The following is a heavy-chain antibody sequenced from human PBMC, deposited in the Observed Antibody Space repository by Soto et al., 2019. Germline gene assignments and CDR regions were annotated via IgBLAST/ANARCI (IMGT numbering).Heavy chain of an antibody. V-gene: IGHV4-34*01. CDR2: INHSGST. J-gene: IGHJ4*02. CDR1: GGSFSGYY. Sequence: SETLSLTCAVYGGSFSGYYRSWIRQPPGKGLEWIGEINHSGSTNYNPSLKSRVTISVDTSKNQFSLKLSSVTAADTAVYYCARGGYLGYYGSGSYYKPPWYFDYWGQGTLVTVSS. CDR3: ARGGYLGYYGSGSYYKPPWYFDY. D-gene: IGHD3-10*01.